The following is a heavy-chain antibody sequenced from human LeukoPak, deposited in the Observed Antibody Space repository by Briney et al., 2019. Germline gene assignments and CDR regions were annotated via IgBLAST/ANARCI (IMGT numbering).Heavy chain of an antibody. J-gene: IGHJ4*02. Sequence: GGSLRLSCAASGFTFSDYYMSWVRQAPGKGLEWVSYISSSSSYTNYADSVKGRFTISRDNAKNSLYLQMNSLRAEDTAVYYCARFAGSGSYVDYWGQGTLVTVSS. D-gene: IGHD3-10*01. CDR3: ARFAGSGSYVDY. CDR1: GFTFSDYY. V-gene: IGHV3-11*03. CDR2: ISSSSSYT.